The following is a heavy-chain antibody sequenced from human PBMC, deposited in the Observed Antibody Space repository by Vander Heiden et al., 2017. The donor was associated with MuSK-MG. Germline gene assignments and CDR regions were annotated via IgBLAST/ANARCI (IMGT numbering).Heavy chain of an antibody. J-gene: IGHJ4*02. CDR3: AREGGADYSSSKPYDY. CDR2: IRGSGVST. V-gene: IGHV3-23*01. Sequence: EVQLLESGGGLVQPGGSLRLSCAASGFTFSSYAMGWVGRARGKGLGWVSAIRGSGVSTYYADSVKGRFTISRDNSKNTLYLQMNSLRAEDTAVYYCAREGGADYSSSKPYDYWGQGTLVTVSS. CDR1: GFTFSSYA. D-gene: IGHD6-6*01.